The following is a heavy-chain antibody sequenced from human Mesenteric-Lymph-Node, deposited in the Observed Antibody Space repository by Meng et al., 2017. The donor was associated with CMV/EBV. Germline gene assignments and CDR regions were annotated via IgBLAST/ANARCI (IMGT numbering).Heavy chain of an antibody. V-gene: IGHV1-8*01. Sequence: ASVKVSCKASGYTFTSYDINWVRQATGQGLEWMGWMNPNSGNTGYAQKFQGRATMTRNTSISTAYMELNSLRAEDTAVYYCAKDSSNYYDSSGCDYWGQGTLVTVSS. J-gene: IGHJ4*02. D-gene: IGHD3-22*01. CDR2: MNPNSGNT. CDR3: AKDSSNYYDSSGCDY. CDR1: GYTFTSYD.